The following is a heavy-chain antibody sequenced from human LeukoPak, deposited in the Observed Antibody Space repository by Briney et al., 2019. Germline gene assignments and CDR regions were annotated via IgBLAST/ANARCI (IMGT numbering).Heavy chain of an antibody. CDR3: ARGDYYDSSGYGSY. J-gene: IGHJ4*02. CDR2: ISAYNGNT. V-gene: IGHV1-18*01. CDR1: GYTFTSYG. Sequence: ASVKVSCKASGYTFTSYGISWVRQAPGQGLERMGWISAYNGNTNYAQKLQGRVTMTTDTSTSTAYMELRSLRSDDTAVYYCARGDYYDSSGYGSYWGQGTLVTVSS. D-gene: IGHD3-22*01.